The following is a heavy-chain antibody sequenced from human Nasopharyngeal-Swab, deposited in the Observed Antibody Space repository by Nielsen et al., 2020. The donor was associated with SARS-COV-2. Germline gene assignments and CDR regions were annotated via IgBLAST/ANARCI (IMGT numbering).Heavy chain of an antibody. CDR3: ARIAVSGHNWFDP. Sequence: WLRQCPSRGLEWLGRTYYRSKWYNDYAVSVKSRITINPDTSKNQFSLQLNSVTPEDTAVYYCARIAVSGHNWFDPWGQGTLVTVSS. J-gene: IGHJ5*02. D-gene: IGHD6-19*01. V-gene: IGHV6-1*01. CDR2: TYYRSKWYN.